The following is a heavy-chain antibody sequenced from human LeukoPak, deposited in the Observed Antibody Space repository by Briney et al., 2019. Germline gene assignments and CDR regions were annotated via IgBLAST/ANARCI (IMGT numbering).Heavy chain of an antibody. V-gene: IGHV3-11*05. J-gene: IGHJ5*02. Sequence: GGSLRLSCAASGLTFSDYSMSWNRQAPGKGLEWVSYISTSSSYTNYADSVKGRFTISRDNAKNSLYLQMNSLRAEDTAVYYCARDRYYASGSYNWFDPWGQRTLVTVSS. D-gene: IGHD3-10*01. CDR2: ISTSSSYT. CDR1: GLTFSDYS. CDR3: ARDRYYASGSYNWFDP.